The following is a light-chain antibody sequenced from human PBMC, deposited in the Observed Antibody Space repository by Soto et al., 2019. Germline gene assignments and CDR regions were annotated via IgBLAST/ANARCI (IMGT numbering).Light chain of an antibody. CDR3: QSYDSSVSGSRV. V-gene: IGLV1-40*01. CDR2: DNT. CDR1: SSNIGVVYD. J-gene: IGLJ1*01. Sequence: QSVLTQPPSVSGAPGQRVTISCTGRSSNIGVVYDLYWYQRLPGAAPKLLVYDNTSRPSGVPDRCSGSESGTSASLAITGLQAEDEADYYCQSYDSSVSGSRVFGTGTKLTVL.